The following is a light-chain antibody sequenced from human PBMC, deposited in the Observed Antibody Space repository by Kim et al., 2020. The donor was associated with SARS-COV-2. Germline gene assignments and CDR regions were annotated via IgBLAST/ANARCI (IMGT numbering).Light chain of an antibody. Sequence: GQAGAISGTGSSSGGGGYNYVSWYQQHPGKAPKLMIYDVSKRPSGVPDRFSGSKSGNTASLTISGLQAEDEADYYCCSYAGSYTYVFGTGTKVTVL. CDR2: DVS. CDR3: CSYAGSYTYV. V-gene: IGLV2-11*01. CDR1: SSGGGGYNY. J-gene: IGLJ1*01.